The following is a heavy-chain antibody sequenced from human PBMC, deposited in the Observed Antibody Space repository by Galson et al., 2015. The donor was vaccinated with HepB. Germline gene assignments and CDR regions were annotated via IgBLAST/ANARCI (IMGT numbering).Heavy chain of an antibody. D-gene: IGHD1-26*01. V-gene: IGHV1-8*02. J-gene: IGHJ3*02. Sequence: SVKVSCKASGYTFTGYYMHRVRQATGQGLEWMGWMNPNSGNTGYAQKFQGRVTMTRNTSISTAYMELSSLRSEDTAVYYCARGRPGSYPPPFDIWGQGTMVTVSS. CDR2: MNPNSGNT. CDR3: ARGRPGSYPPPFDI. CDR1: GYTFTGYY.